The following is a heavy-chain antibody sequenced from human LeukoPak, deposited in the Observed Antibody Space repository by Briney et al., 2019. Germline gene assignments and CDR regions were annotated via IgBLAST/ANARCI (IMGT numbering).Heavy chain of an antibody. CDR1: GGTFSSYA. CDR3: ARGGPLDWNYVAPSKRYYYYYMDV. Sequence: ASVKVSCKASGGTFSSYAISWVRQAPGQGLEWMGGIIPIFGTANYAQKFQGRVTITTDESTSTAYMELSSLRSEDTAVYYCARGGPLDWNYVAPSKRYYYYYMDVWGKGTTVTVSS. J-gene: IGHJ6*03. V-gene: IGHV1-69*05. CDR2: IIPIFGTA. D-gene: IGHD1-7*01.